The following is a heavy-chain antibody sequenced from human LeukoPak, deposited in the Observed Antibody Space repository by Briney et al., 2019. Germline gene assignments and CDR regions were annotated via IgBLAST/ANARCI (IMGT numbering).Heavy chain of an antibody. V-gene: IGHV3-7*01. Sequence: GGSLRLSCAASGFTFSTYWMSWVRQAPGKGLEWVANIKEDGSEKYYGDSVKGRFTISRDNAKNTLYLEMNSLRVEDTAVYYCARDSSGYQWGQGTLVTVSS. CDR3: ARDSSGYQ. J-gene: IGHJ4*02. CDR1: GFTFSTYW. CDR2: IKEDGSEK. D-gene: IGHD3-22*01.